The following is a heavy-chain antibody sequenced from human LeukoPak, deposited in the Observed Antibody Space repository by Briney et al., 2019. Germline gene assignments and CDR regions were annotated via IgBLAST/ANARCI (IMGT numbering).Heavy chain of an antibody. D-gene: IGHD3-22*01. CDR1: GGTFSSYA. V-gene: IGHV1-69*04. CDR3: ARDYDRLQYYYYGMDV. J-gene: IGHJ6*02. Sequence: SVTVSCKASGGTFSSYAISWVRQAPGQGLEWMGRIIPILGIANYAQKFQGRVTITADKSTSTAYMELSSLRSEDTAVYYCARDYDRLQYYYYGMDVWGQGTTVTVSS. CDR2: IIPILGIA.